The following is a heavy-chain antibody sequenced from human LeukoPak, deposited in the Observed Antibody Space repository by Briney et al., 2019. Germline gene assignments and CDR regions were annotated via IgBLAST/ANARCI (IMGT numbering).Heavy chain of an antibody. V-gene: IGHV3-43*02. J-gene: IGHJ4*01. Sequence: GGSLRLSCAASGFTFSVYGMHWVRQAPGKGLEWVSLICGDGGNTYYADSVKGRFTISRDNAKNSLYLQMNSLRAEDTAVYYFSRAVACVYYWGQGTLIAVSS. D-gene: IGHD2-15*01. CDR2: ICGDGGNT. CDR1: GFTFSVYG. CDR3: SRAVACVYY.